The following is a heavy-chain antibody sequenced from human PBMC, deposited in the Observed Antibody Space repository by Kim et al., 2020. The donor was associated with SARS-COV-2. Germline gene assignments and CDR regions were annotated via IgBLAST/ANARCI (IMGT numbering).Heavy chain of an antibody. D-gene: IGHD3-10*01. V-gene: IGHV3-11*06. Sequence: SHFTLSRDNAKNSLYLQMNSLRAEDTAVYYCARAPPGLLWFGEQYYFDYWGQGTLVTVSS. J-gene: IGHJ4*02. CDR3: ARAPPGLLWFGEQYYFDY.